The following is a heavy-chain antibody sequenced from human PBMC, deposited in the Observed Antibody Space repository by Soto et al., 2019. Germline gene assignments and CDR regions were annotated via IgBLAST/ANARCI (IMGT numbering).Heavy chain of an antibody. CDR3: VREPPQIGQDGTNRYHFDL. CDR2: INTDGSSI. V-gene: IGHV3-74*01. Sequence: GGSLRLSCAASGFNFNTYWMHWVRQAPGKGLVWVSRINTDGSSIIYVDSVKGRFTISRDNAKNTLYLQMNNLRAEDTAVYYCVREPPQIGQDGTNRYHFDLWGQGALVTVSS. J-gene: IGHJ4*02. CDR1: GFNFNTYW. D-gene: IGHD1-1*01.